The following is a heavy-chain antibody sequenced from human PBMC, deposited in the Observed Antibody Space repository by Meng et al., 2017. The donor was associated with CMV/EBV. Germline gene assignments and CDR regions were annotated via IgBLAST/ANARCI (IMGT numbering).Heavy chain of an antibody. Sequence: SGVGVGWIRQPPGKALEWLALIYWNDDKRYSPSLKSRLTIPKDTSKNQVVLTMTNMDPVDTATYYCAHLHTYYDFWSGYYTGWFDPWGQGTLVTVSS. J-gene: IGHJ5*02. V-gene: IGHV2-5*01. CDR2: IYWNDDK. CDR1: SGVG. D-gene: IGHD3-3*01. CDR3: AHLHTYYDFWSGYYTGWFDP.